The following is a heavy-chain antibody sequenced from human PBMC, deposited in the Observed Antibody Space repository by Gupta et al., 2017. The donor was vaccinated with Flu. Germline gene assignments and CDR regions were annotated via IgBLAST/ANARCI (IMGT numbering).Heavy chain of an antibody. CDR2: ISGNSGSI. J-gene: IGHJ5*02. D-gene: IGHD6-13*01. Sequence: EVQLVESGGGLVQRGRSLRRSCAASGFTLDDYAMNWVRQAPGKGLEWVSGISGNSGSIGYADSVKGRFTISRDNAKNSLYLQMNSLRAEDTALYYCAKEMRGGSIAAAGKFDPWGQVTLVTVAS. CDR1: GFTLDDYA. CDR3: AKEMRGGSIAAAGKFDP. V-gene: IGHV3-9*01.